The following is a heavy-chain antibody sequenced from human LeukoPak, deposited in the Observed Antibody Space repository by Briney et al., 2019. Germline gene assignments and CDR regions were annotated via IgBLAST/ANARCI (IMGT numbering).Heavy chain of an antibody. D-gene: IGHD2-15*01. Sequence: PSEPLSLTCSVSGGSITKNGYYWGWIRQSPETGLEWIGSMHYSGSTYYNPSLNSRVTISVDTSKNQFSLKLSSVTAADTAVYYCAREGVAAVGYWGQGTLVTVSS. V-gene: IGHV4-39*07. J-gene: IGHJ4*02. CDR2: MHYSGST. CDR3: AREGVAAVGY. CDR1: GGSITKNGYY.